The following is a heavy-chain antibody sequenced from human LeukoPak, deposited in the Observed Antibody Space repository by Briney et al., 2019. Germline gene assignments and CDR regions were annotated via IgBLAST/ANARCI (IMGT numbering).Heavy chain of an antibody. D-gene: IGHD2-2*01. CDR2: ISGSGGST. J-gene: IGHJ6*03. CDR1: GFTFSSYA. V-gene: IGHV3-23*01. Sequence: GGSLRLSCAASGFTFSSYAMSWVRQAPGKGLERVSAISGSGGSTYYADSVKGRYTISRDNSKNTLYLQMNSLRAEDTAVYYCAKYQLLLGYYYYYMDVWGKGTTVTVSS. CDR3: AKYQLLLGYYYYYMDV.